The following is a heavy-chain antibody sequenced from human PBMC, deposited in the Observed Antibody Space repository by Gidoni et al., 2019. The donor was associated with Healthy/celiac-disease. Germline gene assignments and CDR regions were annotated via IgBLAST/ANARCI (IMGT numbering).Heavy chain of an antibody. V-gene: IGHV4-39*01. CDR2: IYYSGST. D-gene: IGHD2-2*01. J-gene: IGHJ3*02. CDR1: GGSISSSSYY. Sequence: QLQLQESGPGLVKPSETLSLPCTVSGGSISSSSYYWGWIRQPPGKGLEWIGSIYYSGSTYYNPSLKSRVTISVDTSKNQFSLKLSSVTAADTAVYYCASPLGYCSSTSCYSSDLPDAFDIWGQGTMVTVSS. CDR3: ASPLGYCSSTSCYSSDLPDAFDI.